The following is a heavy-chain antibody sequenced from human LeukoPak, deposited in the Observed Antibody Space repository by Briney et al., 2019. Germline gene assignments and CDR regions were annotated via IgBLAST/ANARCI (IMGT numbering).Heavy chain of an antibody. CDR3: ARGAGGALSY. D-gene: IGHD1-26*01. J-gene: IGHJ4*02. CDR1: GGTFSSYA. V-gene: IGHV1-69*04. Sequence: APVKVSCKASGGTFSSYAISWVRQAPGQGLEWMGRIIPILGIANYAQKFQGRVTITADKSTSTAYMELSSLRSEDTAVYYCARGAGGALSYWGQGTLVTVSS. CDR2: IIPILGIA.